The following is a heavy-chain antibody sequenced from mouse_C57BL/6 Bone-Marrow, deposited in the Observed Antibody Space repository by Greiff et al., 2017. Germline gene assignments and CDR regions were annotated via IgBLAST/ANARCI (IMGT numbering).Heavy chain of an antibody. CDR2: IHPNSGST. CDR1: GYTFTSYW. CDR3: AIYGFFDY. J-gene: IGHJ2*01. Sequence: QVQLKESGAELVKPGASVKLSCKASGYTFTSYWMHWVKQRPGQGLEWIGMIHPNSGSTNYNEKFKSKATLTVDKSSSTAYMQLSSLTSEDSAVYYCAIYGFFDYWGQGTTLTVSS. D-gene: IGHD2-2*01. V-gene: IGHV1-64*01.